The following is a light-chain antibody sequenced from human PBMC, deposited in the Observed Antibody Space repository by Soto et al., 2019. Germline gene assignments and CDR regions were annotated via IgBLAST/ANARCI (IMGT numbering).Light chain of an antibody. CDR1: QSFTSNY. Sequence: EIVLTQSPGTLSLSPGERATLSCRASQSFTSNYLGWYQQKPGQAPRLLIHGASSRATGIPDRFSGSGSGTDFTLTISRLEPEDVVVYYCQQYGSSPRTLGQGTKVEIK. V-gene: IGKV3-20*01. CDR3: QQYGSSPRT. J-gene: IGKJ1*01. CDR2: GAS.